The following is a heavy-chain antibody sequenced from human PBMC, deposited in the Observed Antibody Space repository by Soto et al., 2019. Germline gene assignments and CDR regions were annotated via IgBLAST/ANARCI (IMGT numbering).Heavy chain of an antibody. CDR2: ISSSSSTI. V-gene: IGHV3-48*02. CDR1: GFTFSSYS. Sequence: GGSLRLSCAASGFTFSSYSMNWVRQAPGKGLEWVSYISSSSSTIYYADSVKGRFTISRDNAKNSLYLQMNSLRDEDTAVYYCARDPVQEGVVITYFDYWGQGTLVTVSS. D-gene: IGHD3-22*01. CDR3: ARDPVQEGVVITYFDY. J-gene: IGHJ4*02.